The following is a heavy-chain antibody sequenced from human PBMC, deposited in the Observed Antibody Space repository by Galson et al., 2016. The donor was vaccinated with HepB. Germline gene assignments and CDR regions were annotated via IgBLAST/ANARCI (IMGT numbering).Heavy chain of an antibody. CDR2: ISWNSGSI. D-gene: IGHD1-14*01. J-gene: IGHJ6*04. CDR3: AKGVRTGYYYYGMDV. Sequence: SLRLSCAASGFSFDDHAMHWVRQAPGKGLEWVSGISWNSGSIGYAESVKGRFTISRDNARDSLYLQLNSLRAEDTGLYYCAKGVRTGYYYYGMDVWGKGTTVTVSS. V-gene: IGHV3-9*01. CDR1: GFSFDDHA.